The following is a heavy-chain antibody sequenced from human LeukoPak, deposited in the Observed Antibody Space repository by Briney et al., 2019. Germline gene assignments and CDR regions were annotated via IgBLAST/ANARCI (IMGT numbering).Heavy chain of an antibody. CDR3: ARDRVAVAGSYMDV. J-gene: IGHJ6*03. Sequence: ASVKVSCKASGYTFTGYYMHWVQQAPGQGLEWMGWINPNSGGTNYAQKFQGRVTMTRDTSISTAYMELSRLRSDDTAVYYCARDRVAVAGSYMDVWGKGTTVTVSS. V-gene: IGHV1-2*02. CDR1: GYTFTGYY. CDR2: INPNSGGT. D-gene: IGHD6-19*01.